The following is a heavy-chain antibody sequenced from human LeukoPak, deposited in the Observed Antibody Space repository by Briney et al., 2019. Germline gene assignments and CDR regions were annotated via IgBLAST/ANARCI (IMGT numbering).Heavy chain of an antibody. CDR3: ANLVSGIAAAVDY. D-gene: IGHD6-13*01. V-gene: IGHV3-23*01. Sequence: GGSLRLSCAASGFTVSNNYMSWVRQAPGKGLEWVSAISGSGGSTYYADSVKGRFTISRDNSKNTLYLQMNSLRAEDTAVYYCANLVSGIAAAVDYWGQGTLVTVSS. CDR1: GFTVSNNY. CDR2: ISGSGGST. J-gene: IGHJ4*02.